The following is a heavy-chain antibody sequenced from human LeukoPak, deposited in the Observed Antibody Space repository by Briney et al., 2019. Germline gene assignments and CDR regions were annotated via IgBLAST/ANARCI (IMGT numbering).Heavy chain of an antibody. CDR3: GQDIPIEQVPGLGPGY. CDR1: GFAFSNYG. V-gene: IGHV3-30*02. J-gene: IGHJ4*02. CDR2: MQYDGGDK. D-gene: IGHD3-22*01. Sequence: VGSLRLSCAASGFAFSNYGIHSVREGPGEGPGWVTFMQYDGGDKFYADSVKGRFTISRDNTKNTVYLHMNSLRTADTPVYFSGQDIPIEQVPGLGPGYWGQGTLVTVSS.